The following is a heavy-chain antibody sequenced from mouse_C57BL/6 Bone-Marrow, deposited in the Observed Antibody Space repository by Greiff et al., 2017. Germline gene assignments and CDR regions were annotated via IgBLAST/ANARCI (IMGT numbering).Heavy chain of an antibody. Sequence: EVKLVESGGDLVKPGGSLKLSCAASGFTFSSYGMSWVRQTPDKRLEWVATISSGGSYTYYPDSVKGRFTLSRDNAKNTLYLQMSSLKSEDTAMYYCARHGSDGYFPWGQGTLVTVSA. J-gene: IGHJ3*01. CDR2: ISSGGSYT. CDR3: ARHGSDGYFP. D-gene: IGHD2-3*01. V-gene: IGHV5-6*01. CDR1: GFTFSSYG.